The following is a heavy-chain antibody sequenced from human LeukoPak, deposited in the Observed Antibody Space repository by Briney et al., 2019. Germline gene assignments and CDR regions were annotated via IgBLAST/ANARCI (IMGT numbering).Heavy chain of an antibody. CDR2: ISSSSSYI. CDR1: GFTFSSYS. D-gene: IGHD2-2*01. V-gene: IGHV3-21*01. CDR3: AREASHSGYGSRTSCPWY. Sequence: SGGSLRLSCAVSGFTFSSYSMNWVRQASGKGLEWVSSISSSSSYIYYADSVKGRFTISRDNAKNSLYLQMHSLRAEDTAVYYCAREASHSGYGSRTSCPWYWGQGTLVTV. J-gene: IGHJ4*02.